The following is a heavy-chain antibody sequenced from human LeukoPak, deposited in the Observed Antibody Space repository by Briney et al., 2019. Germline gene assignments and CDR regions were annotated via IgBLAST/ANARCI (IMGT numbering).Heavy chain of an antibody. J-gene: IGHJ6*02. CDR2: IWYDGSNK. D-gene: IGHD3-3*01. CDR3: ARVQTIFGVAYGMDV. V-gene: IGHV3-33*08. Sequence: HPGRSLRLSCAASGVTFSSYAMHWVRQAPGKGLEWVAVIWYDGSNKYYADSVKGRFTISRDNSKNTLYLQMNSLRAEDTAVYYCARVQTIFGVAYGMDVWGQGTTVTVSS. CDR1: GVTFSSYA.